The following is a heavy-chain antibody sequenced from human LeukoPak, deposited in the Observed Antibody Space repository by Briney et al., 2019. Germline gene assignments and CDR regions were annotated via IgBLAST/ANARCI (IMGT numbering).Heavy chain of an antibody. CDR3: ARSTTVVTGGSFDY. CDR2: IIPIFGIA. Sequence: ASVNVSCTASGGTFSSYAISLVRQAPGQGREWVGGIIPIFGIANYAQQFQGKVTINADKSTSTAYMELSRLGSEDTAVYYWARSTTVVTGGSFDYWGQGTLVTVSS. CDR1: GGTFSSYA. V-gene: IGHV1-69*10. D-gene: IGHD4-23*01. J-gene: IGHJ4*02.